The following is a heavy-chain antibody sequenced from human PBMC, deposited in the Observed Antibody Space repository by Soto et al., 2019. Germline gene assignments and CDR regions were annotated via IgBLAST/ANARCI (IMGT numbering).Heavy chain of an antibody. V-gene: IGHV1-8*01. Sequence: VQLVQSGAEVQKPGASVRVSCKASGYSFPSYEINWVRQATGQGPEWIGWMNPNSGESGFSQKFQGRVTMTRNISISTAFMQLSSLRSDDSAVYYCATLLGEAFDVWGQGTMVTVSS. D-gene: IGHD7-27*01. CDR2: MNPNSGES. CDR1: GYSFPSYE. J-gene: IGHJ3*01. CDR3: ATLLGEAFDV.